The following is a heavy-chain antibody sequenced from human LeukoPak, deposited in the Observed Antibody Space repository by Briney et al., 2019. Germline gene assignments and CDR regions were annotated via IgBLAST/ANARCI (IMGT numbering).Heavy chain of an antibody. CDR2: INHSGST. CDR3: ATGGGPGWFGELFRGYFFDY. Sequence: SETLSLTCAVYGGSFSGYYWSWIRQPPGKGLEWIGEINHSGSTNYNPSLKSRVTISVDTSKNQFSLKLSSVTAADTAVYYCATGGGPGWFGELFRGYFFDYWGQGTLVTVSS. V-gene: IGHV4-34*01. CDR1: GGSFSGYY. J-gene: IGHJ4*02. D-gene: IGHD3-10*01.